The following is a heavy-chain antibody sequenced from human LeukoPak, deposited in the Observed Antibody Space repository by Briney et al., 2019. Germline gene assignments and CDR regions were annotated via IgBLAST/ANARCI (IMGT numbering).Heavy chain of an antibody. Sequence: SVKVSCKASGGTFSSYAISWVRQAPGQGLEWMGRIIPIFGTANYAQKFQGRVTITTDESTSTAYMELSSLRSEDTAVYYFAGGEQGLVQTESSQHGARAPLAPVP. CDR1: GGTFSSYA. CDR3: AGGEQGLVQTESSQH. V-gene: IGHV1-69*05. CDR2: IIPIFGTA. D-gene: IGHD6-19*01. J-gene: IGHJ1*01.